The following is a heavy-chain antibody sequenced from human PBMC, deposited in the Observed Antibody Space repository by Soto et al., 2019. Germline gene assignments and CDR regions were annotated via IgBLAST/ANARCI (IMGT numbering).Heavy chain of an antibody. V-gene: IGHV3-74*01. CDR3: ARDPGRSYGPD. CDR1: GFTFSSYW. J-gene: IGHJ4*02. D-gene: IGHD1-26*01. Sequence: PGGSLRLSCVASGFTFSSYWMHWVRQAPGKGLVWVSRINSDGSSTYYADSVKGRFTISRDNSKNTLYLQMNSLRAEDTAVYYCARDPGRSYGPDWGQGTLVTVSS. CDR2: INSDGSST.